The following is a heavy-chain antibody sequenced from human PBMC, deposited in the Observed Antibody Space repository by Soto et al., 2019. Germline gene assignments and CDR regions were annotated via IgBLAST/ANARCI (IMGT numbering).Heavy chain of an antibody. J-gene: IGHJ6*02. Sequence: QVQLVQSGAEVKKPGSSVKVSCKASGGTFSTYTINWVRQAPGQGLEWMGGIIPMFGTANYAQKFQGRVTITADESTSTAYMELSSLRSEDTAVYYCARRYCISTSCHYYGMDVWGQGITVTVSS. V-gene: IGHV1-69*12. CDR3: ARRYCISTSCHYYGMDV. CDR1: GGTFSTYT. CDR2: IIPMFGTA. D-gene: IGHD2-2*01.